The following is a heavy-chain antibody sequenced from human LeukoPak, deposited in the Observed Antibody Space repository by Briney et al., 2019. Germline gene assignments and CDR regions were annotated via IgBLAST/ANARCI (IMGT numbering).Heavy chain of an antibody. D-gene: IGHD1-26*01. J-gene: IGHJ1*01. CDR2: ISGSSSTI. Sequence: PGGSLRLSCAASGFTFSTYSMNWVRQAPGKGLEWVSYISGSSSTIYYADSVKGRFTVSRDNAKNSLYPQMNSLRAEDTAVYYCAREVGAGAYWGQGTLVTVSS. CDR3: AREVGAGAY. V-gene: IGHV3-48*01. CDR1: GFTFSTYS.